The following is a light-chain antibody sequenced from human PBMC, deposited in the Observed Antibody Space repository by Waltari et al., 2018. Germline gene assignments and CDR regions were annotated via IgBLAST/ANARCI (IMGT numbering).Light chain of an antibody. Sequence: QPLLMQPPSVSAAPGQKVTITCSGSSSNIENQYVSCSHQLTGTDPNLLIYDNNKRPSGIPDRCSGSKYGTSATPGITGLQTGDEADYYCGTWDSSLSGGGVFGGGTKLTVL. CDR1: SSNIENQY. V-gene: IGLV1-51*01. CDR3: GTWDSSLSGGGV. CDR2: DNN. J-gene: IGLJ3*02.